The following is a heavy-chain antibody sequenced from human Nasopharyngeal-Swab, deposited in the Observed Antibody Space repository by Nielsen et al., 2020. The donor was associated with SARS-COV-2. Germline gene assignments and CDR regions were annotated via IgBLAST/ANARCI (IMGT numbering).Heavy chain of an antibody. D-gene: IGHD3-22*01. V-gene: IGHV1-18*04. Sequence: ASVKVSCKASGYTFTSYGISWVRQAPGQGLEWMGWISAYNGNTNYAQKLQGRVTMTTDTSTSTAYMELRSLRSDDTAVYYCARAYDSSGHKKTYYYYYMDVWGKGTTVTVSS. CDR2: ISAYNGNT. CDR3: ARAYDSSGHKKTYYYYYMDV. J-gene: IGHJ6*03. CDR1: GYTFTSYG.